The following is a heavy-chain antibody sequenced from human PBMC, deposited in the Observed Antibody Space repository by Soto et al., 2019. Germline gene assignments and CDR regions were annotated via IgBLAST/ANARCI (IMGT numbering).Heavy chain of an antibody. J-gene: IGHJ6*02. V-gene: IGHV3-74*01. D-gene: IGHD2-2*02. CDR2: INTDGSST. CDR1: GFTLSNHW. Sequence: PGGSLRLSCAASGFTLSNHWMYWVRQAPGKGLVWVARINTDGSSTSYADSVMGRFTISRDSAKNTLYLQMSSLRAEDTAVYYCVKGSCSSTSCYNGMDFWGQGTTVPVAS. CDR3: VKGSCSSTSCYNGMDF.